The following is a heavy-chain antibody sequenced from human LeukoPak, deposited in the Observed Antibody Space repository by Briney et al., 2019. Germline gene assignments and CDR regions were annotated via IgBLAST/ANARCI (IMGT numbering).Heavy chain of an antibody. D-gene: IGHD1-1*01. J-gene: IGHJ4*02. Sequence: PSETLSLTCTVSGYSISSGYYWGWIRQPPGKGLEWIGSIYHSGSTYYNPSLKSRVTISVDTSKNQYSLKLSSVTAADTAVYYCARDLTNEEDYWGQGTLVTVSS. CDR1: GYSISSGYY. V-gene: IGHV4-38-2*02. CDR2: IYHSGST. CDR3: ARDLTNEEDY.